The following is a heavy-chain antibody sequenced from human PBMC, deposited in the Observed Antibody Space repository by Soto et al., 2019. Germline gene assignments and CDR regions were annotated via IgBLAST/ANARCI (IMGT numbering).Heavy chain of an antibody. V-gene: IGHV3-23*01. J-gene: IGHJ1*01. CDR3: ANYYGDYAGGEFFQH. D-gene: IGHD4-17*01. Sequence: EVQLLESGGDLVQPGGSLRLSCALSGFTFSNYAMNWVRQAPGKGLEWVSAITGSGRSTYYAESVKGRFTISRDNSKNTLYLQMNSLRAEDTAVYYCANYYGDYAGGEFFQHWGQGTLVTGSS. CDR2: ITGSGRST. CDR1: GFTFSNYA.